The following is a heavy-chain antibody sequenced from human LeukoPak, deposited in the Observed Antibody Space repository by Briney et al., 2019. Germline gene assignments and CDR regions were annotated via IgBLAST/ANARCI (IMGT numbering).Heavy chain of an antibody. CDR3: ARGWLRSAFDI. D-gene: IGHD5-12*01. CDR2: INHSGST. V-gene: IGHV4-30-4*08. CDR1: GDSISCGDYY. Sequence: SQTLSLTCTVSGDSISCGDYYWSWIRQPPGKGLEWIGEINHSGSTNYNPSLKSRVTISVDTSKNQFSLKLSSVTAADTAVYYCARGWLRSAFDIWGQGTMVTVSS. J-gene: IGHJ3*02.